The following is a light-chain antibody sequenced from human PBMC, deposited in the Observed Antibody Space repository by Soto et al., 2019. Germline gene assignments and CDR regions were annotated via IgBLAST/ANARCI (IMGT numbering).Light chain of an antibody. J-gene: IGKJ4*01. CDR1: QSVSSSY. V-gene: IGKV3-20*01. Sequence: EIVLTQSPGTLSLSPGERATLSCRASQSVSSSYLAWYQQKPGQGPRLLIYGASTRATGIPDRFRGSGSGNDFTLNIDRLEPEDSAVYFCQHYLSPPITFGGGTRVEVK. CDR3: QHYLSPPIT. CDR2: GAS.